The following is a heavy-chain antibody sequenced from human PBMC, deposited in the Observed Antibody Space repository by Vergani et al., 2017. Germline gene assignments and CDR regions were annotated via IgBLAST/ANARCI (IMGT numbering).Heavy chain of an antibody. V-gene: IGHV3-48*04. CDR3: ARAKYYYDSSGYCDDYYYMDV. J-gene: IGHJ6*03. CDR1: GFTFSSYS. Sequence: EVQLVESGGGLVQPGGSLRLSCAASGFTFSSYSMNWVRQAPGKGLEWVSYISSSSSTIYYADSVKGRFTISRDNAKNSLYLQMNSLRAEDTAVYYCARAKYYYDSSGYCDDYYYMDVWGKGTTVTVSS. CDR2: ISSSSSTI. D-gene: IGHD3-22*01.